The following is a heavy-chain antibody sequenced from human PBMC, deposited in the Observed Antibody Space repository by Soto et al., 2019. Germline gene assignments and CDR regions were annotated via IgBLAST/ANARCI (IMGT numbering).Heavy chain of an antibody. CDR1: GGSISSGGYY. CDR3: ARSGVGATIRLDY. D-gene: IGHD1-26*01. CDR2: IYYSGST. J-gene: IGHJ4*02. Sequence: PSETLSLTCTVSGGSISSGGYYWRWIRQHPGKGLEWIGYIYYSGSTYYNPSLKSRVTISVDTSKNQFSLKLSSVTAADTAVYYCARSGVGATIRLDYWGQGTLVTVSS. V-gene: IGHV4-31*03.